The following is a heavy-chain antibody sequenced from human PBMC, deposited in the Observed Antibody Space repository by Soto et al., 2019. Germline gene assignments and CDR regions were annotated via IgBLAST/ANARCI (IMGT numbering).Heavy chain of an antibody. CDR2: IFPEDAET. D-gene: IGHD1-26*01. J-gene: IGHJ4*02. Sequence: EVQLVQSGAEVKEPGESLEISCKGSGYNFATSWIGWVRQKPGKGPEWMGIIFPEDAETRYSPSFQGQVTISADKSISTAYLQWSSLKDSDTAMYYCARFRVGAYSTDPVCYNFETWGQGTLVTVSS. CDR1: GYNFATSW. V-gene: IGHV5-51*01. CDR3: ARFRVGAYSTDPVCYNFET.